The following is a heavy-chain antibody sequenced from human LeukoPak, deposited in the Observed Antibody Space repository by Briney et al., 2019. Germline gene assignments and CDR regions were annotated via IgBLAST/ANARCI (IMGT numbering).Heavy chain of an antibody. V-gene: IGHV3-23*01. Sequence: GRSLRLSCAASGFTPSSYATDWVSQAPGKWLEWVSGISNSGGRTNYTDSVKGRFTISRDKSTNTLYLQMNSLGGEDTAVHYCAKGTSSSFDYWGQGTLVTVSS. D-gene: IGHD6-6*01. CDR1: GFTPSSYA. CDR3: AKGTSSSFDY. CDR2: ISNSGGRT. J-gene: IGHJ4*02.